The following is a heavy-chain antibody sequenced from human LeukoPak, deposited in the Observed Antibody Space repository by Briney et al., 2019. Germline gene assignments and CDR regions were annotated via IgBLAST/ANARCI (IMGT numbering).Heavy chain of an antibody. V-gene: IGHV3-30*04. J-gene: IGHJ4*02. D-gene: IGHD3-10*01. Sequence: GGSLRLSCAASGFTFSSYAMHWVRQAPGKGLEWVAVISYDGSNKYYADSVKGRFTISRDNSKNTLYLQMNSLRAEDTAVYYCARDYFGSDQPFDYWGQGTLVTVSS. CDR3: ARDYFGSDQPFDY. CDR1: GFTFSSYA. CDR2: ISYDGSNK.